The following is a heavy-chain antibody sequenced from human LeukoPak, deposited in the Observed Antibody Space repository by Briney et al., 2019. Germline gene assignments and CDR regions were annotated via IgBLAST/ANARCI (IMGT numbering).Heavy chain of an antibody. CDR2: IHNDGTQG. CDR1: GFTFSRLG. D-gene: IGHD3-16*01. J-gene: IGHJ6*03. CDR3: AKEGDEFRGYLDV. Sequence: PGRSLTLSCAASGFTFSRLGMQWVRQAPGKGLEWVAVIHNDGTQGQYADSVKGRFTISKDDSQNTLYLQMNHLRDDDTAVYYCAKEGDEFRGYLDVWGKGTTFTVSS. V-gene: IGHV3-33*06.